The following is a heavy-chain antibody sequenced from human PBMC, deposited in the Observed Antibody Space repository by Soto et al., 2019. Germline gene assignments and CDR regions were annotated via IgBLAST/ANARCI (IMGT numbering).Heavy chain of an antibody. CDR2: INHSGST. V-gene: IGHV4-34*01. D-gene: IGHD2-21*02. CDR1: GGSFSGYY. Sequence: SETLSLTCAVYGGSFSGYYWSWIRQPPGKGLEWIGEINHSGSTNYNPSLKSRVTISVDTSKNQFSLKLSSVTAADTAVYYCARAQPLLYYFDYWGQGTLVTVSS. J-gene: IGHJ4*02. CDR3: ARAQPLLYYFDY.